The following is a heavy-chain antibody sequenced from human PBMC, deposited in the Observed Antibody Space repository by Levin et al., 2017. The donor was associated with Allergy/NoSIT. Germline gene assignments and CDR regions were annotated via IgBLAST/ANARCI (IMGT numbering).Heavy chain of an antibody. CDR1: GFTFNTQA. CDR3: TTGSSWYYFDS. D-gene: IGHD6-13*01. J-gene: IGHJ4*02. V-gene: IGHV3-64D*06. Sequence: SCSASGFTFNTQAIHWVRQTPGKGLEYVSSISTNGMTTSYADSVKGRFTISRDNSKNTAFLQMSSLRAEDTAVYYCTTGSSWYYFDSWGQGTLSPSPQ. CDR2: ISTNGMTT.